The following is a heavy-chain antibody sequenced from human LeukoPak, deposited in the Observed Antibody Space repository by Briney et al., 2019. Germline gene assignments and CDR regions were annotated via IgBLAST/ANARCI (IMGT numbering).Heavy chain of an antibody. Sequence: SETLSLTCTVSGDSFTNYFWSWIWQPPGKGLEWIGSIYYTGSTNYNPSLQSRVTISLDTSKNHFSLNLNSVTAADTAVYYCARGKGDFDSWGQGTLVTVSS. D-gene: IGHD3-16*01. CDR3: ARGKGDFDS. V-gene: IGHV4-59*12. CDR1: GDSFTNYF. CDR2: IYYTGST. J-gene: IGHJ4*02.